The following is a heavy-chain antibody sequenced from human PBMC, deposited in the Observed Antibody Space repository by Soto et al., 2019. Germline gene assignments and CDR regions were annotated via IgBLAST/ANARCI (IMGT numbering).Heavy chain of an antibody. CDR1: GGSISSGDYY. Sequence: SETLSLTCTVSGGSISSGDYYWSWIRQPPGKGLEWIGYIYYSGSTYYNPSLKSRVTISVDTSKNQFSLKLSSVTAADTAVYYCARSPMANILNYYYYGMDVWGQGTTVTVSS. D-gene: IGHD3-10*01. CDR2: IYYSGST. J-gene: IGHJ6*02. V-gene: IGHV4-30-4*01. CDR3: ARSPMANILNYYYYGMDV.